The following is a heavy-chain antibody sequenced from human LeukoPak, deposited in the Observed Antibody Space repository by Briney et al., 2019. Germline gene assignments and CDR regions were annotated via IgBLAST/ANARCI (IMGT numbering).Heavy chain of an antibody. D-gene: IGHD2-2*01. Sequence: GGSLRLSCAASGFSFSSYGMHWVRQAPGKGLEWVAVISYDGTNKYYADSVKGRYTISRDNSKSTLYLQMNSLRTEDTAVYYCAKGLLGYCSTSTCYPFDYWGQGTLVTVYS. J-gene: IGHJ4*02. CDR3: AKGLLGYCSTSTCYPFDY. V-gene: IGHV3-30*18. CDR1: GFSFSSYG. CDR2: ISYDGTNK.